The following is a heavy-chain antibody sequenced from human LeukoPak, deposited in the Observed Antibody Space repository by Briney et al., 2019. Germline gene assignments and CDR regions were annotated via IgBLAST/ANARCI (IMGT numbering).Heavy chain of an antibody. D-gene: IGHD2-2*01. CDR1: GYSFTTYW. Sequence: GESLKISCKASGYSFTTYWIGWVRQMPGKGLEWMGIIYPGDSVTRYSPSFQGQVTISADKSINTAYLQWRSLKASDTAMYYCARSGVPGAMTWFDPWGQGTLVTVSS. CDR3: ARSGVPGAMTWFDP. J-gene: IGHJ5*02. CDR2: IYPGDSVT. V-gene: IGHV5-51*01.